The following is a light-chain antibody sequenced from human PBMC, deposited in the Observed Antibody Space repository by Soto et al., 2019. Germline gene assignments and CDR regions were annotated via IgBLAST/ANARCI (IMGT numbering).Light chain of an antibody. CDR3: HQYGNSPLT. CDR2: GTS. V-gene: IGKV3-20*01. CDR1: QNVYSNF. J-gene: IGKJ3*01. Sequence: ETVLTQSPGTLSLSPGDRATLSCRASQNVYSNFVGWYQQRPGQAPRLLIYGTSTRATDIPDRFSGSGSGTDFTLTISRLEPDDFAVYLCHQYGNSPLTFGPGPKVDF.